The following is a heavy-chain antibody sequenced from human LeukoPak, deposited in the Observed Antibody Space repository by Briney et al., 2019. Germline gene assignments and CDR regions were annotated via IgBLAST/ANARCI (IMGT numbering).Heavy chain of an antibody. CDR2: ISGSGGST. V-gene: IGHV3-23*01. CDR3: AKDQGWYSGSSFDY. D-gene: IGHD1-26*01. CDR1: GFTFSSYG. J-gene: IGHJ4*02. Sequence: AGGSLRLSCAASGFTFSSYGMSWVRQAPGKGLEWVSAISGSGGSTYYADSVKGRFTISRDNSKNTLYLQMNSLRAEDTAVYYCAKDQGWYSGSSFDYWGQGTLVTVSS.